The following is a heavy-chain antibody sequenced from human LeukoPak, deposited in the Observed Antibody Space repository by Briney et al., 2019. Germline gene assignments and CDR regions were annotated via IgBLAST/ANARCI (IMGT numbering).Heavy chain of an antibody. D-gene: IGHD1-26*01. Sequence: PGGSLRLSCAASAFTISSNYTNWVRQAPGKGLEWVSVIYSGGDTYYADSVKARFTISRDNSKNTLYLQMNSLRAEDTAVYYCARDLGVGATDWGQGTLVTVSS. CDR2: IYSGGDT. CDR3: ARDLGVGATD. J-gene: IGHJ4*02. V-gene: IGHV3-66*01. CDR1: AFTISSNY.